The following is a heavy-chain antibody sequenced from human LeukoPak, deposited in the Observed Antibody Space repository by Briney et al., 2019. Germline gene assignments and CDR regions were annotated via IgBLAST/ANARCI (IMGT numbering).Heavy chain of an antibody. D-gene: IGHD6-19*01. J-gene: IGHJ4*02. CDR2: IYYSGST. CDR3: ARSKSYSSGWYGY. V-gene: IGHV4-30-4*01. Sequence: SETLSLTCTVSGGSISSGDYYWSWIRQPPGKGLEWIGYIYYSGSTYYNPSLKSRVTISVDTSKNQFSLKLSSVTAADTVVYYCARSKSYSSGWYGYWGQGTLVTVSS. CDR1: GGSISSGDYY.